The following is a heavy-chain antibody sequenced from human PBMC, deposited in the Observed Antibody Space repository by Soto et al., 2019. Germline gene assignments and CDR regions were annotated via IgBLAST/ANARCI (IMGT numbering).Heavy chain of an antibody. V-gene: IGHV3-74*01. CDR2: INGDGSDT. CDR1: GFTFSTYW. J-gene: IGHJ4*02. CDR3: TRSITGFSYADS. Sequence: EVQLVESGGVLVQPGGSLRLSCAASGFTFSTYWMHWVHQAPGKGLVWVSRINGDGSDTVYADSVKGRFTISRDNAKNTLYLQMNSLRAEDTAVYYCTRSITGFSYADSWGRGTLVTVSS. D-gene: IGHD2-2*01.